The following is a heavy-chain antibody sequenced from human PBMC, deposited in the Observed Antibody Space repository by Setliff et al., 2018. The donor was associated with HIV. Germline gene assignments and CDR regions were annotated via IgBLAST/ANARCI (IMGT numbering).Heavy chain of an antibody. Sequence: GGSLRLSCAASGFTFSNYWMHWVRQAPGKGPVWVSRIAVDGSRTDYADSVKGRFTISRDNARDTLYLEMNSLRVEDTAVYFCARPTNIDTLYYGSQSFYMYYYGLDVWGQGTTVTVSS. J-gene: IGHJ6*02. CDR3: ARPTNIDTLYYGSQSFYMYYYGLDV. CDR2: IAVDGSRT. D-gene: IGHD1-26*01. CDR1: GFTFSNYW. V-gene: IGHV3-74*01.